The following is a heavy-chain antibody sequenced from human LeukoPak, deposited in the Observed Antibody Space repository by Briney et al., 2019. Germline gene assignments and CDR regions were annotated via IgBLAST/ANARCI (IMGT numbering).Heavy chain of an antibody. CDR2: INTNTGNP. CDR1: GYSFTSYA. CDR3: GRDPKLGIRGYTYGYIDY. V-gene: IGHV7-4-1*02. J-gene: IGHJ4*02. D-gene: IGHD5-18*01. Sequence: ASVKVSCRTSGYSFTSYALNWVRQVPGQGLEWMGWINTNTGNPTYAQGFTGRYVFSLDTSVNTAYLQISGLKADDTAVYYCGRDPKLGIRGYTYGYIDYWGQGTLVTVSS.